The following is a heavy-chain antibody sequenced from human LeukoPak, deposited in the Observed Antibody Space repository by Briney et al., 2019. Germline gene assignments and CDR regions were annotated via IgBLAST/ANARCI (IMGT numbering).Heavy chain of an antibody. D-gene: IGHD3-22*01. Sequence: GGSLRLSCAASGFTFSSYEMNWVRQAPGKVLEWVSYISSSGSTIYYADSVKGRFTISRDNAKNSLYLQMNSLRAEDPALYYCAKGDGYYYDSSGWGGYWGQGTLVTVSS. CDR2: ISSSGSTI. CDR1: GFTFSSYE. V-gene: IGHV3-48*03. J-gene: IGHJ4*02. CDR3: AKGDGYYYDSSGWGGY.